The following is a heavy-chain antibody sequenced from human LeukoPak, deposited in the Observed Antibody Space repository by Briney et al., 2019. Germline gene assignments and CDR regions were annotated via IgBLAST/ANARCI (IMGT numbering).Heavy chain of an antibody. J-gene: IGHJ3*02. V-gene: IGHV7-4-1*02. CDR1: GYTFTSYA. D-gene: IGHD3-22*01. CDR3: ARDGAHYYDSSGYYSDAFDI. Sequence: ASVKVSRKASGYTFTSYAMNWVRQAPGQGLEWMGWINTNTGNPTYAQGFTGRFVFSLDTSVSTAYLQISSLKAEDTAVYYCARDGAHYYDSSGYYSDAFDIWGQGTMVTVSS. CDR2: INTNTGNP.